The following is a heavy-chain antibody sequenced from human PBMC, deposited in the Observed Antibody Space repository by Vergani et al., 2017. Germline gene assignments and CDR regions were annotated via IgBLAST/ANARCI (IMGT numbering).Heavy chain of an antibody. CDR3: ARGNSLGSY. CDR2: VNPEGTNT. V-gene: IGHV3-74*01. J-gene: IGHJ4*02. CDR1: GFTFSRHW. D-gene: IGHD1-7*01. Sequence: EVQLVESGRGLVQPGGSLRLSCAASGFTFSRHWMHWVRQAPGKGLVWVSRVNPEGTNTPYADSVKGRFTISRDNAKKSLYLQMNSLRGEDTAVYYCARGNSLGSYWGQGTLVTVSS.